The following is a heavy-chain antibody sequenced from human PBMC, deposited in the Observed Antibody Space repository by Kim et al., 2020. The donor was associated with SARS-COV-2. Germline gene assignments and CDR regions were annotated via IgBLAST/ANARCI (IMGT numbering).Heavy chain of an antibody. D-gene: IGHD3-16*01. J-gene: IGHJ6*02. CDR3: ARDGGRSGGIAHYYYYGMDV. CDR1: GYTFTSYY. CDR2: INPSGGST. Sequence: ASVKVSCKASGYTFTSYYMHWVRQAPGQGLEWMGIINPSGGSTSYAQKFQGRVTMTRDTSTSTVYMELSSLRSEDTAVYYCARDGGRSGGIAHYYYYGMDVWGQGTTVTVSS. V-gene: IGHV1-46*01.